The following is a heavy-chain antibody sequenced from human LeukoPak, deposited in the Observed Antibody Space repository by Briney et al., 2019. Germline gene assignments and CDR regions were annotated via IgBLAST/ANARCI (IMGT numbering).Heavy chain of an antibody. CDR3: ARSATASLLGYYLDY. Sequence: GASVKVSCKASGGTFSSYAISWVRQAPGQGLEWMGGIIPIFGTASYAQKFQGRVTITADESTSTAYMELSSLRSEDTAVYYCARSATASLLGYYLDYWGQGTMVTVSS. CDR1: GGTFSSYA. J-gene: IGHJ4*02. V-gene: IGHV1-69*13. D-gene: IGHD2-21*02. CDR2: IIPIFGTA.